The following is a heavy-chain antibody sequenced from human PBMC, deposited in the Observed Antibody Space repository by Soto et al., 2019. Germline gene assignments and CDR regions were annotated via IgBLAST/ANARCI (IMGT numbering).Heavy chain of an antibody. CDR3: ARLVRDYGDYGAFDF. D-gene: IGHD4-17*01. CDR2: SYYSGRT. Sequence: QVQLQESGPGLVKTSETLSLTCAVSGDSISSHYWSWIRQPPGKGLEWIGYSYYSGRTKYNPYLKSRLTISVDTSDNQFSLRLSSVTAADTAVYYCARLVRDYGDYGAFDFWGQGTLVTVSS. CDR1: GDSISSHY. V-gene: IGHV4-59*11. J-gene: IGHJ4*02.